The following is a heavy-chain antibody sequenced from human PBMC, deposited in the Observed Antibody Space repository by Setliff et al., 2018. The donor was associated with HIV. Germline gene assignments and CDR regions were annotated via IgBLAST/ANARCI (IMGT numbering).Heavy chain of an antibody. Sequence: SETLSLTCIVSGGSISSSSSYWGWIRQPPGKGLEWIGNIYHSGGTHYNPSLRSRVTTSVDTSKNQFSLRLTSVTAADTAVYFCARSSHFYDMPQYAFDIWGQGTMVTVSS. CDR3: ARSSHFYDMPQYAFDI. J-gene: IGHJ3*02. CDR2: IYHSGGT. V-gene: IGHV4-39*07. D-gene: IGHD3-16*01. CDR1: GGSISSSSSY.